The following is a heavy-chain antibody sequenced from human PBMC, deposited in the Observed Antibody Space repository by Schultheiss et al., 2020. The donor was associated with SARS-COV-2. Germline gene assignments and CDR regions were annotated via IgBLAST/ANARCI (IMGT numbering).Heavy chain of an antibody. V-gene: IGHV4-61*08. CDR2: IYFSGST. CDR3: ARGIQLTKGFDY. J-gene: IGHJ4*02. Sequence: SETLSLTCTVSGASINSWGYYWSWIRQFPGKGLEWIGYIYFSGSTYYNPSLKSRVTISVDTSKNQFSLKLSSVTAEDTAVYYCARGIQLTKGFDYWGQGTLVTVSS. CDR1: GASINSWGYY. D-gene: IGHD5-18*01.